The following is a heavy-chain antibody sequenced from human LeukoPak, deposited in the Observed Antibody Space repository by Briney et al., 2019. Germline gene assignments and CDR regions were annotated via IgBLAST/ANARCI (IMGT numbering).Heavy chain of an antibody. CDR3: AKGTPSGWDYFDC. V-gene: IGHV3-23*01. J-gene: IGHJ4*02. CDR1: GFTFSSYA. D-gene: IGHD6-19*01. CDR2: ISGTSISI. Sequence: GGSLRLSCTASGFTFSSYAVSWVRQAPGKGLEWVSAISGTSISIYYADSVQGRFTISRDNSKNTLYVQMNSLRIEDTAVYYCAKGTPSGWDYFDCWGQGTLVTVSS.